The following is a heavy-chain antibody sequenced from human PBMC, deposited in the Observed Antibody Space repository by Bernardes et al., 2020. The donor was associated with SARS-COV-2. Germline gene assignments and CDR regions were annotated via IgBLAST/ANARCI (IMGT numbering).Heavy chain of an antibody. D-gene: IGHD2-8*01. CDR3: AESAMGTVRNGMDV. CDR2: ISSSGVST. V-gene: IGHV3-23*01. Sequence: GGSLRLSCAASGFTFSSCGMSWVRQAPGKGLEWVSSISSSGVSTYYADSVKGRFTFSRDNSKNTLDLQMNSLRAEDTAIDYCAESAMGTVRNGMDVWGQGTTVTVSS. J-gene: IGHJ6*02. CDR1: GFTFSSCG.